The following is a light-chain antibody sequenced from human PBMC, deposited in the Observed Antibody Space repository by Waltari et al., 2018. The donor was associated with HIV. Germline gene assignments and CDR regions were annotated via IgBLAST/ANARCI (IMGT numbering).Light chain of an antibody. CDR2: DAS. J-gene: IGKJ2*01. CDR3: QHYENFPLYT. CDR1: QDISNY. Sequence: DIQMTQSPSSLSASVGDRVTITCQASQDISNYLNWYQQKPGKAPKLLIYDASNLETGVPSRFSGSGSGTDFTFTISSLQPEDIATYYCQHYENFPLYTFGQGTKLEIK. V-gene: IGKV1-33*01.